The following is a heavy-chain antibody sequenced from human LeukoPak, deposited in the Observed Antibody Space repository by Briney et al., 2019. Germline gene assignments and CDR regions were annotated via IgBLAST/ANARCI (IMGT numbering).Heavy chain of an antibody. D-gene: IGHD6-19*01. V-gene: IGHV3-53*01. CDR1: GFSVSGNY. CDR3: AREGGPYSSTLRGC. J-gene: IGHJ4*02. Sequence: PGGSLRLSCAVSGFSVSGNYMSWGGQAAGKGLELVAVMYSTGSTDYADFVKARFTISRDNSKNTLYLQMNSLRTEDTAVYYCAREGGPYSSTLRGCWGQGTLVTVPS. CDR2: MYSTGST.